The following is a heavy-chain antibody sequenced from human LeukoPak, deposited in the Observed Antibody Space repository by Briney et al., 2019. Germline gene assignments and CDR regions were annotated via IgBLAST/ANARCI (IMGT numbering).Heavy chain of an antibody. CDR2: ISSSGSTI. CDR3: ASSDSNSPWEPSYYFDY. J-gene: IGHJ4*02. CDR1: GFTFSSYE. Sequence: GVSLRLSCAASGFTFSSYEMNWLRQAPGKGLEWVSYISSSGSTIYYADSVKGRFTISRDNAKNSLYLQMNSLRAEDTAVYYCASSDSNSPWEPSYYFDYWGQGTLVTVSS. D-gene: IGHD1-26*01. V-gene: IGHV3-48*03.